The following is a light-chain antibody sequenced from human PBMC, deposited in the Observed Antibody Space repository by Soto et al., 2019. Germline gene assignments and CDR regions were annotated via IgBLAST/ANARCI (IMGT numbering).Light chain of an antibody. CDR3: QQYGSSPTT. CDR2: AAS. V-gene: IGKV3-20*01. Sequence: EIVLTQSPGTLSLSPGERATLSCRASQSVSSSYLAWYQQYPGQAPTLLIYAASSRATGIADRCSGSGSGTDFTLTISRLEPEDFAVYYCQQYGSSPTTFGQGTKVEIK. CDR1: QSVSSSY. J-gene: IGKJ1*01.